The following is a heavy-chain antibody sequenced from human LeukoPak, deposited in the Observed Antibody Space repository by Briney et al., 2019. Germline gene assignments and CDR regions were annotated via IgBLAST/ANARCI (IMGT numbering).Heavy chain of an antibody. D-gene: IGHD6-19*01. Sequence: GGSLRLPCAASGFTFSSYAMHWVRQAPGKGLEWVAVISYDGSNKYYADSVKGRFTISRDNSKNTLYLQMNSLRAEDTAVYYCARGGIAVAGTEGFDYWGQGTLVTVSS. CDR1: GFTFSSYA. V-gene: IGHV3-30*04. CDR3: ARGGIAVAGTEGFDY. CDR2: ISYDGSNK. J-gene: IGHJ4*02.